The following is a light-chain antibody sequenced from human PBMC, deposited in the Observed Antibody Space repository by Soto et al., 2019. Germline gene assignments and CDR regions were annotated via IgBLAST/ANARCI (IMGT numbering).Light chain of an antibody. J-gene: IGKJ5*01. CDR1: QSVSSRY. CDR3: HQYGISPPVT. CDR2: GAS. Sequence: VLTKSPGTLSLYPGERATLSCRASQSVSSRYLAWYQQKPGQAPRLLIYGASNRATGIPDRFSGSGSGTDFTLTISRLEPEDFAMYYCHQYGISPPVTFGQGTRLEI. V-gene: IGKV3-20*01.